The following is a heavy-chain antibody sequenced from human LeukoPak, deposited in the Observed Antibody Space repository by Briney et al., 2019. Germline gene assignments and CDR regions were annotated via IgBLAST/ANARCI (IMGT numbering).Heavy chain of an antibody. V-gene: IGHV4-59*01. D-gene: IGHD2-2*01. J-gene: IGHJ6*02. CDR2: IYYSGST. CDR3: ARGHCSSTSCRYYYYGMDV. CDR1: GVSISSYY. Sequence: SETLSLTCTVSGVSISSYYWSWLRQPPGKGLEWVGYIYYSGSTNYNPSLKSRVTISVDTSKNQFSLKLSSVTAADTAVYYCARGHCSSTSCRYYYYGMDVWGQGTTVTVSS.